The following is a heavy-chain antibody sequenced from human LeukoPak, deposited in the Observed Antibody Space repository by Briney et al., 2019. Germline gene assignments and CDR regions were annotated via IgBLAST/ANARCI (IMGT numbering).Heavy chain of an antibody. CDR2: ISWNSGSI. Sequence: GGSLRLSCAASGFTFDDYAMHWVRQAPGKGLEWVSGISWNSGSIGYADSVKGRFTISRDNAKNSLYLQMNSLRAEDTALYYCAKDYGDYSYFQHWGQGTLVTVSS. D-gene: IGHD4-17*01. CDR1: GFTFDDYA. J-gene: IGHJ1*01. V-gene: IGHV3-9*01. CDR3: AKDYGDYSYFQH.